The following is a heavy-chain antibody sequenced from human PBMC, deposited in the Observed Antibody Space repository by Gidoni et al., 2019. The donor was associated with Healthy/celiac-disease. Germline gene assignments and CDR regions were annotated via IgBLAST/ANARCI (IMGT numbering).Heavy chain of an antibody. Sequence: QVQLQPWCAGLLKPSETLSLPCAVYGGSFSGYYCSWIRQPPGKGLEWIGKINHSGSTNYNPSLKSRVTISGDTSKNQFSLKLSSVTAADTAVYYCARGGQLGAKSSYYCDYWGQGTLVTVSS. V-gene: IGHV4-34*01. CDR3: ARGGQLGAKSSYYCDY. D-gene: IGHD5-18*01. J-gene: IGHJ4*02. CDR2: INHSGST. CDR1: GGSFSGYY.